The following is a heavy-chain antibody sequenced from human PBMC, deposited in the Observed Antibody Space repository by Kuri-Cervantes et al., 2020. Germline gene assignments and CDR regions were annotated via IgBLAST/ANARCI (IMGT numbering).Heavy chain of an antibody. CDR2: IIPIFGTA. CDR1: GGTFSSYA. J-gene: IGHJ4*02. Sequence: SVKVSCKASGGTFSSYAISWVRQAPGQGLEWMGGIIPIFGTANYAQKFQGRVTITADESTSTAYMELSSLRSEDTAVYYCARGGRYSSGWYAHLGYWGQGTLVTVSS. CDR3: ARGGRYSSGWYAHLGY. V-gene: IGHV1-69*13. D-gene: IGHD6-19*01.